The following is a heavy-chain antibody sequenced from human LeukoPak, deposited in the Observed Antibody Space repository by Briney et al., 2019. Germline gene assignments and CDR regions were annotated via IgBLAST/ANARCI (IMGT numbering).Heavy chain of an antibody. Sequence: SETLSLTCTVSGGSISSSSYYWGWIRQPPGKGLEWIGSIYYSGSTYYNPSLKSRVTISVDTSKNQFSLKLSSVTAADTAVYYCANLAYSNYYFDYWGQGTLVTVSS. D-gene: IGHD6-13*01. CDR1: GGSISSSSYY. J-gene: IGHJ4*02. CDR2: IYYSGST. CDR3: ANLAYSNYYFDY. V-gene: IGHV4-39*01.